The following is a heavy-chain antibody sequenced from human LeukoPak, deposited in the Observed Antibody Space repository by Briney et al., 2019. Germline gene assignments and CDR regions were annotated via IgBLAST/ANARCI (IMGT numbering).Heavy chain of an antibody. CDR3: AKDQPGGTWCDPFDI. CDR2: ISSSTNTI. Sequence: GGSLRLSCEVSGFPFTLYNMNWVRQAPGKGLEWLSYISSSTNTIYYADSVKGRFTISRDNAKNSLYLQMNSLRAEDTAVYYCAKDQPGGTWCDPFDIWGQGTMVAVSS. D-gene: IGHD1-14*01. CDR1: GFPFTLYN. V-gene: IGHV3-48*04. J-gene: IGHJ3*02.